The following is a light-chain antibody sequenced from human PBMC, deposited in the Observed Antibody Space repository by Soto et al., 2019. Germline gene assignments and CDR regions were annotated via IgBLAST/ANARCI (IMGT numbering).Light chain of an antibody. J-gene: IGLJ2*01. CDR3: SSYTTRNTAL. CDR2: DVT. Sequence: QSALTQPASVSGSPGQSITMSCTGASSDIGGYNYVSWYQHHPGEAPKLLIYDVTNRPSGVSNRFTASKSGNTASLTISGLQAEDEADYYCSSYTTRNTALFGGGTKLTVL. V-gene: IGLV2-14*01. CDR1: SSDIGGYNY.